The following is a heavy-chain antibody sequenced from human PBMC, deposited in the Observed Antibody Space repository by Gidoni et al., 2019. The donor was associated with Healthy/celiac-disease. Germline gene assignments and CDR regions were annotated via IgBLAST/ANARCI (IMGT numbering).Heavy chain of an antibody. CDR2: SIPIFGTA. V-gene: IGHV1-69*01. Sequence: QVQLVQSAAEAQKPGSSVQVPCKASGGPFCSHAISWGRQAPGQGREWMGGSIPIFGTANYAQKFQGRVTITADESTSTAYMELSSLRSEDTAVYYCARYRLGTRYDFWSGYSDYWGQGTLVTVSS. J-gene: IGHJ4*02. CDR1: GGPFCSHA. D-gene: IGHD3-3*01. CDR3: ARYRLGTRYDFWSGYSDY.